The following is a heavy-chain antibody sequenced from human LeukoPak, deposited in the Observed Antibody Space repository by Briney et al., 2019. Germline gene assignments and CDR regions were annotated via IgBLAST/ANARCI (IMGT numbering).Heavy chain of an antibody. Sequence: ASVKLSCNVSGYTFTSYGISWVRQAPGQGLEGMGWISAYNGNTNYAQKLQGRVTMTTDTSTSTAYMELRSLRSDDTAVYYCARDTYYYGSGTQRGFDYWGQGTLVTVSS. CDR2: ISAYNGNT. CDR3: ARDTYYYGSGTQRGFDY. V-gene: IGHV1-18*01. CDR1: GYTFTSYG. J-gene: IGHJ4*02. D-gene: IGHD3-10*01.